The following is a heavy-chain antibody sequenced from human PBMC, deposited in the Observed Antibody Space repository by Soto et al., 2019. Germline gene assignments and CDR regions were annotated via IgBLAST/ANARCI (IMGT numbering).Heavy chain of an antibody. V-gene: IGHV1-69*01. D-gene: IGHD6-6*01. Sequence: QVQLVQSGAEVKKPGSSVKVSCTVSGGTFSSYAIGWVRQAPGQGLEWMGGIIPITGTVNYAQKFQGRVTITADESTTTVYMELSSLRSEDTAVYYCAREYSSSSQYWDFDVWGRGTLVTVSS. CDR1: GGTFSSYA. CDR2: IIPITGTV. J-gene: IGHJ2*01. CDR3: AREYSSSSQYWDFDV.